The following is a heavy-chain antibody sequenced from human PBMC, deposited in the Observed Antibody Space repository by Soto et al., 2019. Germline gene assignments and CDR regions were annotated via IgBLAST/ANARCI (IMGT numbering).Heavy chain of an antibody. CDR2: ISGSGGST. D-gene: IGHD6-13*01. Sequence: EVQLLESGGGLVQPGGSLRLSCAASGFTFSSYAMSWVRQAPGKGLEWVSAISGSGGSTYYADSVKGRFTISRDNSKNPLDLQMNSLRAEDTAVYYCAKDDSSSWYHLYYYGMDVWGQGTTVTVSS. V-gene: IGHV3-23*01. CDR1: GFTFSSYA. J-gene: IGHJ6*02. CDR3: AKDDSSSWYHLYYYGMDV.